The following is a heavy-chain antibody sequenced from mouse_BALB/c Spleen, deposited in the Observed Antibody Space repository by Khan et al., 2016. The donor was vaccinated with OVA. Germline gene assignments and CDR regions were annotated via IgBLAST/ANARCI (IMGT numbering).Heavy chain of an antibody. CDR2: ISDGGSYT. D-gene: IGHD2-13*01. CDR1: GFTFSDYY. J-gene: IGHJ3*01. V-gene: IGHV5-4*02. Sequence: EVELVESGGGLVKPGGSLKLSCAASGFTFSDYYMYWVSQTPEKRLEWLATISDGGSYTYYPDSVKGRFTISRDDAKNNLYLQMSSLKSADTAMYYCARCYYGDPFAYWGQGTPVTISA. CDR3: ARCYYGDPFAY.